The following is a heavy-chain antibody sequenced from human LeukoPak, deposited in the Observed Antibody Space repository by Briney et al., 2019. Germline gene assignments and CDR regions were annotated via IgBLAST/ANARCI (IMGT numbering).Heavy chain of an antibody. D-gene: IGHD6-6*01. V-gene: IGHV4-4*07. CDR3: ARDHSSSSWMDAFEI. Sequence: PSENLSLTCLLSGGSIGPYYWSWIRQAAGKGPEWIGRIYTTGTADYNPSLKGRVFLSVDTSMNQFSLKVTSVTAADTAVYYCARDHSSSSWMDAFEIWGPGMKVIVSS. J-gene: IGHJ3*02. CDR2: IYTTGTA. CDR1: GGSIGPYY.